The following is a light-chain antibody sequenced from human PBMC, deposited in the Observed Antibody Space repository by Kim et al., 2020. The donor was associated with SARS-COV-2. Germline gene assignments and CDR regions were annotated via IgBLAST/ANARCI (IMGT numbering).Light chain of an antibody. J-gene: IGKJ1*01. CDR2: GAS. CDR1: QSVRSSY. V-gene: IGKV3-20*01. Sequence: SPWARAPLSCRRSQSVRSSYLAWYQQKPGQAPGLLIYGASSRATGIPDRFSGSGSGTDFTLTISRLEPEDFAVYYCQQYGSSSWTFGQGTKVDIK. CDR3: QQYGSSSWT.